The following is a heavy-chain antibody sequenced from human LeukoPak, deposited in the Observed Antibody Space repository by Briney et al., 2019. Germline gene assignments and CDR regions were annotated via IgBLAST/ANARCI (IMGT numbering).Heavy chain of an antibody. Sequence: TSETLSLTCTVSGGSISSYYWSWIRQPPGKGLEWIGYIYYSGSTNYNPSLKSRVTISVDTSKNQFSLKLSPVTAADTAVYYCARDLGRSGGSFLTWGQGTLVTVSS. CDR2: IYYSGST. D-gene: IGHD2-15*01. CDR3: ARDLGRSGGSFLT. CDR1: GGSISSYY. V-gene: IGHV4-59*01. J-gene: IGHJ5*02.